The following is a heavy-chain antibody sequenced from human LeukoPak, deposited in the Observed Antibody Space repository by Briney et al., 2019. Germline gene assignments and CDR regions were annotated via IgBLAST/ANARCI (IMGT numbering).Heavy chain of an antibody. V-gene: IGHV4-59*01. D-gene: IGHD2-2*01. CDR1: GGSISSCY. CDR2: IYYSGST. J-gene: IGHJ3*02. Sequence: SETLSLTCTVSGGSISSCYWSWIRQPPGKGLEWIGYIYYSGSTNYNPSLKSRVTISVDTSKNQFSLKLSSVTAADTAVYYCARSPRYCSSTSCHATFDIWGQGTMVTVSS. CDR3: ARSPRYCSSTSCHATFDI.